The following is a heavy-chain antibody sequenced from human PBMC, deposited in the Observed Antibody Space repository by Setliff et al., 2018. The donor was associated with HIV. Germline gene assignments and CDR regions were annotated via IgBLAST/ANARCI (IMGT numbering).Heavy chain of an antibody. V-gene: IGHV4-61*09. Sequence: SETLSLTCAVYGGSFSGTYYWSWIRQPAGKALEWIGHLYTSGSTNYNPSLKSRVTISVDTSKNQFSLKLYSVTAADTAVYYCARVLSNGWSGGVDYWGQGTLVTVSS. D-gene: IGHD6-19*01. CDR3: ARVLSNGWSGGVDY. J-gene: IGHJ4*02. CDR1: GGSFSGTYY. CDR2: LYTSGST.